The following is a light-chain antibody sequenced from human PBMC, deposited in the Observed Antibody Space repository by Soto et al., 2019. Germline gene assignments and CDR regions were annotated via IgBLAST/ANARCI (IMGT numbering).Light chain of an antibody. CDR1: SSNIGNNY. CDR3: GTWDSSLSAVV. CDR2: DNN. Sequence: QSALTQPPSVSAAPGQKVTISCSGSSSNIGNNYVSWYQQLSGTAPKLLIYDNNKRPSGIPDRFSGSKSGTSATLGITGLQTGDVADYYCGTWDSSLSAVVFGGGTKLTVL. J-gene: IGLJ2*01. V-gene: IGLV1-51*01.